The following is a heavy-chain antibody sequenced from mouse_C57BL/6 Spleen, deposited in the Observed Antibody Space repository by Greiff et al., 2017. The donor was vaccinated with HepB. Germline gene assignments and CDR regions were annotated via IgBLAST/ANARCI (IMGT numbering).Heavy chain of an antibody. CDR2: IDPEDGDT. Sequence: EVQLQESGAELVRPGASVKLSCTASGFNIKDYYMHWVKQRPEQGLEWIGRIDPEDGDTEYAPKFQGKATMTADTSSNTAYLQLSSLTSEDTAVYYCTTDYYGSSHTWYFDVWGTGTTVTVSS. V-gene: IGHV14-1*01. CDR1: GFNIKDYY. CDR3: TTDYYGSSHTWYFDV. J-gene: IGHJ1*03. D-gene: IGHD1-1*01.